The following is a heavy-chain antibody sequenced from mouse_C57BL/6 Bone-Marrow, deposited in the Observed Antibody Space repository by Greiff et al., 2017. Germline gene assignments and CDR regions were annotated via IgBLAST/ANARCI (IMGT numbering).Heavy chain of an antibody. CDR3: AKNYYGSSQGYFDV. CDR1: GYSFTDYN. V-gene: IGHV1-39*01. Sequence: VQLQQSGPELVKPGASVKISCKASGYSFTDYNMNWVKQGNGKSLEWIGVINPNYGTTSYNQKFKGKATLTVDQSSRTAYMQLNSLPSRDSAVYYCAKNYYGSSQGYFDVWGTGTTVTVSS. D-gene: IGHD1-1*01. J-gene: IGHJ1*03. CDR2: INPNYGTT.